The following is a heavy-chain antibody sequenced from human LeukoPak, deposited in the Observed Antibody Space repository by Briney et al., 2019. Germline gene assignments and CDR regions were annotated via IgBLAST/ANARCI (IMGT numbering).Heavy chain of an antibody. CDR1: GYTFTGYF. D-gene: IGHD6-6*01. Sequence: ASVKVSCKASGYTFTGYFMHWVRQVPGQGPEWMGWINPKSGGTNYVQKFQGRVCMTRDTSTSTFFTELRRLTSDDTAVYYCARDLWGSSSGGGYSGNYYYYYMDVWGKGTTVTVSS. CDR2: INPKSGGT. V-gene: IGHV1-2*02. CDR3: ARDLWGSSSGGGYSGNYYYYYMDV. J-gene: IGHJ6*03.